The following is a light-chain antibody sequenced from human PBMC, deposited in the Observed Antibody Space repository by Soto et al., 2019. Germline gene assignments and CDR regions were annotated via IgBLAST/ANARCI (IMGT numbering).Light chain of an antibody. V-gene: IGKV1-8*01. CDR3: QQYYSYPSIT. J-gene: IGKJ5*01. Sequence: AILMTQSPSSLSASPGDRVTITCRASQGISSYLAWYHQKPGKAPKLLIYAASTLQSGVPSRFSGSGSGTDFTLTISCLQSEDFATYYCQQYYSYPSITFGQGTRLEIK. CDR1: QGISSY. CDR2: AAS.